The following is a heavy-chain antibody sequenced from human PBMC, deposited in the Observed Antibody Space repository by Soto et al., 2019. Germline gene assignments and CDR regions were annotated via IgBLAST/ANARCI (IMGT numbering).Heavy chain of an antibody. V-gene: IGHV4-4*02. CDR2: IYHSGST. CDR3: VKLVDYGDLANPFDY. CDR1: GGSISSSNW. Sequence: SETLSLTCAVSGGSISSSNWWSWVRQPPGKGLEWIGEIYHSGSTNYNPSLKSRVTISVDKSKNQFSLKLSSVTAADTAVYYCVKLVDYGDLANPFDYWGQGTLVTVSS. J-gene: IGHJ4*02. D-gene: IGHD4-17*01.